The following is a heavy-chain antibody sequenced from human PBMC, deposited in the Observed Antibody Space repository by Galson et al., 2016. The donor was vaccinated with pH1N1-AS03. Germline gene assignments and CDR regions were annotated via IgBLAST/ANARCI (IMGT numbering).Heavy chain of an antibody. D-gene: IGHD2-15*01. V-gene: IGHV3-9*01. Sequence: SLRLSYAASGFTFDDYAMHWVRQAPGKGLAWVSIIAAVGDISYAGSVKGRFTISRDNAKNSLYLQMNSLRAEDTALYYCAKSPGYCSAGSCSDQGYFDYWGQGTLVTVSS. J-gene: IGHJ4*02. CDR2: IAAVGDI. CDR1: GFTFDDYA. CDR3: AKSPGYCSAGSCSDQGYFDY.